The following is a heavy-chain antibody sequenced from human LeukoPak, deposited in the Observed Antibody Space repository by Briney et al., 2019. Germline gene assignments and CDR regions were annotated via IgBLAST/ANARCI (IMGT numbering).Heavy chain of an antibody. CDR3: ARVASYAFDI. V-gene: IGHV3-7*01. D-gene: IGHD6-6*01. J-gene: IGHJ3*02. CDR2: INEDGSEK. CDR1: GFTFNYYS. Sequence: GGSLRLSCAASGFTFNYYSINWVRQAPGKGLEWVANINEDGSEKYYVQSVKGRFTISRDNAENLLYLQMNSLRAGDTAVYYCARVASYAFDIWGQGTMVTVSS.